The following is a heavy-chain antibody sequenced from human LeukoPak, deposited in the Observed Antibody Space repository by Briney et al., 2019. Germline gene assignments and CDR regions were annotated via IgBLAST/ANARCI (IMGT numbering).Heavy chain of an antibody. CDR3: AKDTGSPADAITMEDNAFDI. J-gene: IGHJ3*02. D-gene: IGHD3-3*01. CDR1: GFTFDDYA. V-gene: IGHV3-9*01. CDR2: ISWNSGSI. Sequence: QPGRSLRLSCAASGFTFDDYAMHWVRQAPGKGLEWVSGISWNSGSIGYADSVKGRFTISRDNAKNSLYLQMNSLRAEDTALYYCAKDTGSPADAITMEDNAFDIWGQGTMVTVSS.